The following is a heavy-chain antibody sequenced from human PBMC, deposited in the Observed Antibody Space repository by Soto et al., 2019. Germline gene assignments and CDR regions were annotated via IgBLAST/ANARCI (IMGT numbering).Heavy chain of an antibody. J-gene: IGHJ2*01. CDR1: GGTFSSYA. Sequence: QVQLVQSGAEVKKPGSSVKVSCKASGGTFSSYAISWVRQAPGQGLEWMAGIIPIFGTANYAQKCQGRGTITADESTSTADRELSSVSSEDTAVYYCARGACDYDSSGYYHSPPRTSWYFELWGRGTLVTVSS. D-gene: IGHD3-22*01. V-gene: IGHV1-69*01. CDR3: ARGACDYDSSGYYHSPPRTSWYFEL. CDR2: IIPIFGTA.